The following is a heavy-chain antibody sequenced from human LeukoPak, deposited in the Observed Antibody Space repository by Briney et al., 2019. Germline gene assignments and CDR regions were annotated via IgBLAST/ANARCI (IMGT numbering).Heavy chain of an antibody. CDR3: ARDSYGSGSYVPNWLDP. Sequence: GGSLRLSCAASGFIFSSYEMNWVRQAPGKGLEWVSYISNSGKTIYYADSVKGRFTISRDNAKNSLYLQMNSLRAEDTAVYYCARDSYGSGSYVPNWLDPWGQGTLVTVSS. CDR1: GFIFSSYE. J-gene: IGHJ5*02. D-gene: IGHD3-10*01. CDR2: ISNSGKTI. V-gene: IGHV3-48*03.